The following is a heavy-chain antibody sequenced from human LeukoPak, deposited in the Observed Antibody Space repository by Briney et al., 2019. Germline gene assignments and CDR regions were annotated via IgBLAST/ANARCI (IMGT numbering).Heavy chain of an antibody. D-gene: IGHD5-12*01. J-gene: IGHJ4*02. Sequence: SVKVSCKASGGTFSSYAISWVRQAPGQGLEWMGRIIPILGIANYAQKFQGRVTITADKSTSTAYMELSSLRSEDTAVYYCARDLAVATISPLVYWGQGTLVTVSS. V-gene: IGHV1-69*04. CDR1: GGTFSSYA. CDR2: IIPILGIA. CDR3: ARDLAVATISPLVY.